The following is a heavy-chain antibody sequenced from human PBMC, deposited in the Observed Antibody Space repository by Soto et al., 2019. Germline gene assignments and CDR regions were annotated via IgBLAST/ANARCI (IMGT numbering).Heavy chain of an antibody. CDR1: GFTFTSFG. CDR2: ISYDGSHK. V-gene: IGHV3-30*18. D-gene: IGHD3-10*01. J-gene: IGHJ6*02. CDR3: AKDKDTMVLVPFYYGMDV. Sequence: GGSLRLSCAASGFTFTSFGIHWVRQAPGKGLEWVAVISYDGSHKYYTDSVKGRFTISRDNSKNTLSLEMNSLRVEDTAVYYCAKDKDTMVLVPFYYGMDVWGQGTTVTVSS.